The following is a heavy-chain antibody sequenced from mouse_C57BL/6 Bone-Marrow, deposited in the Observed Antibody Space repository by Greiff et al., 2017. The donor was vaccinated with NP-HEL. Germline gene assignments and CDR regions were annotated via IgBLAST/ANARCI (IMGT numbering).Heavy chain of an antibody. CDR1: GFNIKDDY. CDR2: IDPENGDT. Sequence: VQLQQSGAELVRPGASVTLSCTASGFNIKDDYMHWVKQRPEQGLEWIGWIDPENGDTEYASKFQGKATITADTSSNTAYLQLSSLTSEDTAVYYCTTRYRGGYWGQGTTLTVSS. D-gene: IGHD2-14*01. CDR3: TTRYRGGY. V-gene: IGHV14-4*01. J-gene: IGHJ2*01.